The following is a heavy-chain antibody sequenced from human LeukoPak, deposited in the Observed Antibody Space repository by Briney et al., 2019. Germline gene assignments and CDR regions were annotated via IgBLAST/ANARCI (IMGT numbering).Heavy chain of an antibody. CDR1: GFTVSSNY. CDR2: IYSGGST. V-gene: IGHV3-53*01. D-gene: IGHD3-22*01. J-gene: IGHJ6*02. Sequence: GGSLRLSCAASGFTVSSNYMSWVRQAPGKGLEWVSVIYSGGSTYYADSVKGRFTISRDNSKNTLYLQMNSLRAEDTAVYYCARDIRDYYDSSGEDYYYGMDVWGQGTTVTVSS. CDR3: ARDIRDYYDSSGEDYYYGMDV.